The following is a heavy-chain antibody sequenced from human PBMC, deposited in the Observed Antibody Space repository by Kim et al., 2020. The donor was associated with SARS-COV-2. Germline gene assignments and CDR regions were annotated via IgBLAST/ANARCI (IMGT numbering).Heavy chain of an antibody. CDR2: INHSGST. Sequence: SETLSLTCAVYGGSFSGYYWSWIRQPPGKGLEWIGEINHSGSTNYNPSLKSRVTISVDTSKNQFSLKLSSVTAADTAVYYCASVCYDSSGYYCPRRDKGFDYWGQGTLVTVSS. J-gene: IGHJ4*02. CDR3: ASVCYDSSGYYCPRRDKGFDY. V-gene: IGHV4-34*01. CDR1: GGSFSGYY. D-gene: IGHD3-22*01.